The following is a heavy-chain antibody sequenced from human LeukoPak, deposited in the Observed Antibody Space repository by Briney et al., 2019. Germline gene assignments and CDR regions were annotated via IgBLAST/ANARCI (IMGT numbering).Heavy chain of an antibody. CDR1: GFTFSSYS. CDR3: ARDPVRGALDGFDI. V-gene: IGHV3-21*01. CDR2: ISSTGTYM. J-gene: IGHJ3*02. Sequence: GGSLRLSCAASGFTFSSYSMNWVRQAPGKGLEWVSSISSTGTYMYYADSVKGRFTISRDNAKNSLYLQMNSLRAEDTAVYYCARDPVRGALDGFDIWGQGTMVTVSS. D-gene: IGHD3-10*01.